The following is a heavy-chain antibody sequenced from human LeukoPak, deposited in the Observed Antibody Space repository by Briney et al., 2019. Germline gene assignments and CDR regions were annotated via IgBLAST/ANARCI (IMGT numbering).Heavy chain of an antibody. J-gene: IGHJ4*02. CDR1: GFTFSSYG. D-gene: IGHD4-17*01. CDR2: ISYDGSNK. V-gene: IGHV3-30*03. Sequence: GRSLRLSCAASGFTFSSYGMHWVRQAPGKGLEWVAVISYDGSNKYYADSVKARFTISRDNSKNTLYLQMNSLRAEDTAVYYCAAADYGDYGFDYWGQGTLVTVSS. CDR3: AAADYGDYGFDY.